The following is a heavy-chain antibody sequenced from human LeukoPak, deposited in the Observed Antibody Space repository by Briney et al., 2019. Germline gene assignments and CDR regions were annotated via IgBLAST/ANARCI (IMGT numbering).Heavy chain of an antibody. CDR3: ATKGVATDAFDI. Sequence: PSETLSLTCTVSGGSISSSSYYWGWIRQPPGKGLEWIGSIYYSGSTYYNPSLKSRVTISVDTSKNQFSLKLSSVTAADTAVYYCATKGVATDAFDIWAQGTMVTVSS. D-gene: IGHD5-12*01. J-gene: IGHJ3*02. CDR1: GGSISSSSYY. V-gene: IGHV4-39*01. CDR2: IYYSGST.